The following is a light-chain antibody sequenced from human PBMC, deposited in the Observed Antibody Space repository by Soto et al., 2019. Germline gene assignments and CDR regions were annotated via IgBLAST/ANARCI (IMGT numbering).Light chain of an antibody. V-gene: IGKV3-15*01. J-gene: IGKJ5*01. CDR3: QQYGSSPPIT. CDR1: QSVSSN. Sequence: EVVMTQSPATLSVSPGERATLSCMASQSVSSNLAWYQQKHGQAPRLLIYGASTRATGIPARFSGSGSGTDFSLTISRLEPEDFAVYYCQQYGSSPPITFGQGTRLEIK. CDR2: GAS.